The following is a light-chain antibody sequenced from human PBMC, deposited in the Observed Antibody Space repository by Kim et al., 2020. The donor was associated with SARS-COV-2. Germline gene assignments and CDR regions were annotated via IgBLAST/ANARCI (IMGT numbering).Light chain of an antibody. V-gene: IGKV1-33*01. CDR2: DAS. CDR3: QQYESLPIT. J-gene: IGKJ5*01. CDR1: ADIRDH. Sequence: DIQMTQSPSSLSASVGDRVTITCRASADIRDHLSWYQLKPGKAPKLLIYDASNSETGVPLRFTGTGSGTDFSFTIDSLQPEDFVTYYCQQYESLPITFAQGTRLEIK.